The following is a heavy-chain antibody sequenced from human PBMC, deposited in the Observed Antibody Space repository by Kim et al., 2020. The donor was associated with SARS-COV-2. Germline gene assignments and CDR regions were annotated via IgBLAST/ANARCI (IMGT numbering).Heavy chain of an antibody. J-gene: IGHJ4*02. CDR3: ARLGAVQSYYFDY. V-gene: IGHV4-4*02. Sequence: NPSPKSRVTISVAKSKNQFSLTLSSVTAADTAVYYCARLGAVQSYYFDYWGQGTLVTVSS. D-gene: IGHD3-16*01.